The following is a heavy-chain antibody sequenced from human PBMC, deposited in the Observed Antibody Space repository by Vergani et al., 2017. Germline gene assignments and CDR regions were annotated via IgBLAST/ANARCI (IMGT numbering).Heavy chain of an antibody. CDR3: ASSYYDSSGYRDYYYYGMDV. CDR1: GYTFTSYY. CDR2: INPSGGST. V-gene: IGHV1-46*01. J-gene: IGHJ6*02. Sequence: QVPLVPSGAEVKKPGASVKVSCKASGYTFTSYYMHWVRQAPGQGLEWMGIINPSGGSTSYAQKFQGRVTMTRDTSTSTVYMELSSLRSEDTAVYYCASSYYDSSGYRDYYYYGMDVWGQGTTVTVSS. D-gene: IGHD3-22*01.